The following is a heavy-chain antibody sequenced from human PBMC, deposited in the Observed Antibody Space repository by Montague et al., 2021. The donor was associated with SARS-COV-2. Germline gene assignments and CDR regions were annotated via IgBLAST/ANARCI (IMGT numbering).Heavy chain of an antibody. V-gene: IGHV4-39*01. CDR3: ARHASYDHSKDLYYYYYYGMDV. CDR1: GGSISSSSYY. D-gene: IGHD4-11*01. J-gene: IGHJ6*02. Sequence: SETLSLTCTVSGGSISSSSYYWGWIRQPPGKGLEWIGSIYYSGSTYYNPSLKSRVTISVDTSTNQFSLKLSSVTAADTAVYYCARHASYDHSKDLYYYYYYGMDVRGQGTTVTVSS. CDR2: IYYSGST.